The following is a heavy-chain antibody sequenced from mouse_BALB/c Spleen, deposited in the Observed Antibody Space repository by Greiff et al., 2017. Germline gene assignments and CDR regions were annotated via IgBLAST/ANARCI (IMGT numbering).Heavy chain of an antibody. V-gene: IGHV5-6-5*01. CDR3: ARGGDDYDVTYAMDY. D-gene: IGHD2-4*01. CDR2: ISSGGST. Sequence: EVKLVESGGGLVKPGGSLKLSCAASGFTFSSYAMSWVRQTPEKRLEWVASISSGGSTYYPDSVKGRFTISRDNARNILYLQMSSLRSEDTAMYYGARGGDDYDVTYAMDYWGQGTSVTVSS. J-gene: IGHJ4*01. CDR1: GFTFSSYA.